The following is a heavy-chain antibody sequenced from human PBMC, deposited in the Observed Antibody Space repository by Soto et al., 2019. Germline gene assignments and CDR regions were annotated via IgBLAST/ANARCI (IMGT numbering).Heavy chain of an antibody. CDR3: ARQGPFLEDTDMATCFVVATPYGMDV. CDR2: IGTAGDT. V-gene: IGHV3-13*01. J-gene: IGHJ6*04. Sequence: GGSLRLSCAASGFTFSSYDMHWVRQATGKGLEWVSAIGTAGDTYYPGSVKGRFTISRENAKNSLYLQMNSLRAEDTAVYYCARQGPFLEDTDMATCFVVATPYGMDVWGKGTTVTVSS. CDR1: GFTFSSYD. D-gene: IGHD5-18*01.